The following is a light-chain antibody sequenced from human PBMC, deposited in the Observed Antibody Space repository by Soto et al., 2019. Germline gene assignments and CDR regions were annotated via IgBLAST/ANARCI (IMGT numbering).Light chain of an antibody. CDR1: SSDVGGYNY. CDR2: EVS. V-gene: IGLV2-8*01. CDR3: SSYAGSNNFRYA. J-gene: IGLJ1*01. Sequence: QSALTQPPSASGSPGQSVTISCTGTSSDVGGYNYVSWYQQHPGKAPKLMIYEVSKRPSGVPDRFSGSKSGNTASLTVSGLQAEDEADYYCSSYAGSNNFRYAFGTGTKVTVL.